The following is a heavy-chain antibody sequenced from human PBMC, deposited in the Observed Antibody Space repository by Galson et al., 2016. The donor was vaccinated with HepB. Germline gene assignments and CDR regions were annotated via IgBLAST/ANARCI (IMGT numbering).Heavy chain of an antibody. D-gene: IGHD2-15*01. J-gene: IGHJ4*01. CDR1: GLSISSRD. CDR2: ISYDGSVK. CDR3: ASQSGVYHGLFNY. V-gene: IGHV3-30*03. Sequence: SLRLSCAVSGLSISSRDMYWVRQAPGKGLEWVAMISYDGSVKAFADSVKGRFTISRDNSKTTVYLQMNSLRSEDTAVYYCASQSGVYHGLFNYWGQGTLVIVSS.